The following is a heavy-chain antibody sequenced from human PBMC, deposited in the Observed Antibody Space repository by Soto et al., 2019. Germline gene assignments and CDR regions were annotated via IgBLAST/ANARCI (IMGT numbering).Heavy chain of an antibody. CDR3: ARDPTGPSLYRL. CDR2: IYSGGST. V-gene: IGHV3-66*01. CDR1: GFTVSSNY. Sequence: GGSLRLSCAASGFTVSSNYMSWVRQAPGKGLEWVSVIYSGGSTYYADSVKGRFTISRDNSKNTLYLQMNSLRAEDTAVYYCARDPTGPSLYRLWGQGTLVTVSS. J-gene: IGHJ4*02.